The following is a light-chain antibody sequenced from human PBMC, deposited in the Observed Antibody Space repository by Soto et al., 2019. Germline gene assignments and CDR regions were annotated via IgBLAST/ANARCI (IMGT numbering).Light chain of an antibody. Sequence: EIAWTQSPGTLSFSPGESSTLSCRASQSVSSSYLAWYQQKPGQAPRLLIYGASSRATGIPDRFSGSGSGTDFTLTISRLEPEDFAVYYCQQYGSSITFGQGTRLEI. CDR2: GAS. V-gene: IGKV3-20*01. CDR1: QSVSSSY. J-gene: IGKJ5*01. CDR3: QQYGSSIT.